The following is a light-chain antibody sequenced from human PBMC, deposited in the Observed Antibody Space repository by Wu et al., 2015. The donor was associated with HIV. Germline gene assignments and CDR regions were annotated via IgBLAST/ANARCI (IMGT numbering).Light chain of an antibody. CDR2: DAS. Sequence: PTVVXYDASTLQSGVSSRFSGSGSGADFTLTISGLQREDFAVYFCQQLNSFPLTFGQGSRLEI. CDR3: QQLNSFPLT. V-gene: IGKV1-13*02. J-gene: IGKJ5*01.